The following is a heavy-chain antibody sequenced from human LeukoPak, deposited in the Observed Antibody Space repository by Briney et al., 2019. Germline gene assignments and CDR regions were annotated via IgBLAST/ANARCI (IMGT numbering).Heavy chain of an antibody. Sequence: GGSLRLSCAASGFTFGSYSMHWVRQAPGKGLEWVANILYDGSHEFYADFVKGRFTISRDNSKNTLYLQINSLKTEDTAVYFCAKEGRWLDSWGQGTLVTVSS. CDR1: GFTFGSYS. V-gene: IGHV3-30*04. J-gene: IGHJ4*02. CDR2: ILYDGSHE. D-gene: IGHD4-23*01. CDR3: AKEGRWLDS.